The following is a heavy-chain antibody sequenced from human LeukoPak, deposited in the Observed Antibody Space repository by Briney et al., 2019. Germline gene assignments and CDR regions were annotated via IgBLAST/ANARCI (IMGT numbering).Heavy chain of an antibody. D-gene: IGHD1-14*01. CDR1: GGSISTYY. CDR2: IYYSGST. V-gene: IGHV4-59*01. CDR3: ARIDHGFDI. Sequence: SETLSLTCTVSGGSISTYYWSWIRLPPGKGLEWIGYIYYSGSTNYNPSLKSRVTISVDTSKNQFSLKLSSVTAADTAVYYCARIDHGFDIWGQGTMVTVSS. J-gene: IGHJ3*02.